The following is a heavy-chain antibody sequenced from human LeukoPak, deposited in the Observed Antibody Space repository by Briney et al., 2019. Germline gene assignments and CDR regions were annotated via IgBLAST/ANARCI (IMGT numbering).Heavy chain of an antibody. D-gene: IGHD6-19*01. CDR2: IWYDGSNK. Sequence: GRSLRLSCAASGFTFSSYGMHWVRQAPGKGLEWVAVIWYDGSNKYYADSVKGRFTISRDNSKNTLYLQMNSLRAEDTAVYYCARGRTLYSSAPGGDYWGQGTLVTVSS. CDR1: GFTFSSYG. V-gene: IGHV3-33*01. J-gene: IGHJ4*02. CDR3: ARGRTLYSSAPGGDY.